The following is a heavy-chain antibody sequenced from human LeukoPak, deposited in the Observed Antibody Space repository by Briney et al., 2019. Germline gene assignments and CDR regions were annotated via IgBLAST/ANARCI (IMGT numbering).Heavy chain of an antibody. J-gene: IGHJ4*02. Sequence: SVKVSCKASGYTFTAYYIHWVRQAPGQGLEWMGWINPNSGGTNYAQSFQGRVTMTRDTSISTAYMELSSLGSDDTAVYYCARWLSSSWFYWGQGTLVTVSS. V-gene: IGHV1-2*02. CDR1: GYTFTAYY. CDR3: ARWLSSSWFY. D-gene: IGHD6-13*01. CDR2: INPNSGGT.